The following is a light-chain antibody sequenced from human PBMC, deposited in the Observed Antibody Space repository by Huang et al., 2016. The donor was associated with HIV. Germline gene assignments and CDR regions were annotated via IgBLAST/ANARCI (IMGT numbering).Light chain of an antibody. V-gene: IGKV3D-15*01. CDR2: GAS. CDR1: QGVANN. J-gene: IGKJ1*01. CDR3: QQYNNWPPWT. Sequence: EIVMTQSPGTLSVSPGARATLSCRASQGVANNVAWYQQKPGQTPRLLIHGASTRATGIPARFSGSASGTEFTLTISSLQTEDFAIYYCQQYNNWPPWTFGQGT.